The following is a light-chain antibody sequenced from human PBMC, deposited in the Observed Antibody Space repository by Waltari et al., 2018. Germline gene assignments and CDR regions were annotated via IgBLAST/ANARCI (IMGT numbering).Light chain of an antibody. V-gene: IGKV1-33*01. J-gene: IGKJ1*01. Sequence: DIQMTQSPSSLSASVGDRVTITCQASQDIRNYLNWYQQRPGKAPNLLIYDSSNLETGVPSRFSGSGSGTDFTFTISSLQSEDSAIYYCQQYHNWPRVFGQGTKVEIK. CDR1: QDIRNY. CDR3: QQYHNWPRV. CDR2: DSS.